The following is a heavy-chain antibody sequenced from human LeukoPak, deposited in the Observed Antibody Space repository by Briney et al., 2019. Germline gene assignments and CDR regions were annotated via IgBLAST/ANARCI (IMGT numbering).Heavy chain of an antibody. CDR3: AREGYCSGGSCYRAFDI. D-gene: IGHD2-15*01. Sequence: ASVKVSCKASGYTSTGYYMHWVRQAPGQGLEWMGWINPNSSGTNYAQKFQGWVTMTRDTSISTAYMELSRLRSDDTAVYYCAREGYCSGGSCYRAFDIWGQGTMVTVSS. J-gene: IGHJ3*02. CDR1: GYTSTGYY. V-gene: IGHV1-2*04. CDR2: INPNSSGT.